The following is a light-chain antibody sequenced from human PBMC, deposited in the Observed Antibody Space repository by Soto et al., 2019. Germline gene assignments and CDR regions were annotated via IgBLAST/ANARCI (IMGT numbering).Light chain of an antibody. J-gene: IGKJ4*01. CDR1: QSVSSSY. CDR3: QQDGNSPLT. CDR2: GAS. Sequence: EIVLTQSPGTLSLSPGERATLSCRASQSVSSSYLAWYQQKPGQAPSLLIDGASSRTTGIPDRFGGGASGTYFTITSSRLEPEDFALYYCQQDGNSPLTFGGGTKVEIK. V-gene: IGKV3-20*01.